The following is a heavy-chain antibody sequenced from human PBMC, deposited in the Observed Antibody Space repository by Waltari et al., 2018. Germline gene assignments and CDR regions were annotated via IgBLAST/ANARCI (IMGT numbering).Heavy chain of an antibody. CDR1: GGSITAYY. V-gene: IGHV4-59*01. Sequence: QVQLQESGPGLVKPSATLSPTCTVSGGSITAYYWHWIRQPPGRGLEWIGYMFYNGSPNYNPSLKSRVTISIDTSKNQVSLNLSSVTAADTAIYYCARDTIAVGYFDLWGQGTLVTVSS. D-gene: IGHD6-19*01. CDR2: MFYNGSP. J-gene: IGHJ4*02. CDR3: ARDTIAVGYFDL.